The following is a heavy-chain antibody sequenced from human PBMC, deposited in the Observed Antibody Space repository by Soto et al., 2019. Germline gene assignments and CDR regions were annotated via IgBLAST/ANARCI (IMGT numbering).Heavy chain of an antibody. D-gene: IGHD3-16*02. V-gene: IGHV2-5*01. Sequence: SGPTLVNPTQTLTLTCTFSGFSLSASGVGVGWVRQPPGRALEWLALIYWNDEKRYSPSLKSRLTITKDTSKNQVVLKMTNMDPVDTATYSCAHSGGGEDSVWGTSRSAEQYYYSGLDVWGQGTTVTVSS. J-gene: IGHJ6*02. CDR1: GFSLSASGVG. CDR3: AHSGGGEDSVWGTSRSAEQYYYSGLDV. CDR2: IYWNDEK.